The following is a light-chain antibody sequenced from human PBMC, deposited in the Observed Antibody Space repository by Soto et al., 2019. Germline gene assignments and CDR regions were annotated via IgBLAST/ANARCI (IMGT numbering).Light chain of an antibody. J-gene: IGLJ1*01. V-gene: IGLV1-44*01. CDR3: ATWDDSLDGYV. CDR2: SHN. Sequence: QAVVTQPPSASGTPGQRVTISCSGSSSNIGSNTVNWYQQLPGTAPKLIYSHNQRPSGVPDRFSVSKSGTPASLAISGLQSEDEADYYCATWDDSLDGYVFGTGTKVTVL. CDR1: SSNIGSNT.